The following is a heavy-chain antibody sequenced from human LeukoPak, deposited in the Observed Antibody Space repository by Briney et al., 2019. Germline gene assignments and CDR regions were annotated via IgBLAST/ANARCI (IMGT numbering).Heavy chain of an antibody. CDR1: GGSISSSSYY. Sequence: SETLSLTCTVSGGSISSSSYYCGWIRQPPGKGLEWIGSIYYSGSTYYNPSLKSRVTISVDTSKNQFSLKLSSVTAADTAVYYCARQNSSDAFDIWGQGTMVTVSS. D-gene: IGHD4-23*01. CDR2: IYYSGST. J-gene: IGHJ3*02. V-gene: IGHV4-39*01. CDR3: ARQNSSDAFDI.